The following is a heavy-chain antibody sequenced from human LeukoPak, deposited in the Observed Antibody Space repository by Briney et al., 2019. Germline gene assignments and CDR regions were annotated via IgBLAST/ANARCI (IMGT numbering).Heavy chain of an antibody. D-gene: IGHD3-3*01. J-gene: IGHJ3*02. CDR1: GFTFSSYA. Sequence: TGGSLRLSCAASGFTFSSYAMSWVRQAPGKGLEWVSAISGSGGSTYYADSVKGRFTISRDNSKNTLYLQMNSLRAEDTAVYYCARDQITIFGVAMGPFDAFDIWGQGTMVTVSS. CDR3: ARDQITIFGVAMGPFDAFDI. V-gene: IGHV3-23*01. CDR2: ISGSGGST.